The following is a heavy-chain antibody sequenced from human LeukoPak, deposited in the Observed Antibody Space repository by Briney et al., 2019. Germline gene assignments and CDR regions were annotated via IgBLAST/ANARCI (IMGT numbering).Heavy chain of an antibody. CDR2: ISTYNGNT. J-gene: IGHJ4*02. D-gene: IGHD5-12*01. CDR3: ARLNNILTTLYYFDY. Sequence: ASVKVSCKASGYTFTSAAIGWVRQAPGQGLEWMGWISTYNGNTGYAQNVQGRVIMTRDTSTTTAYMELRGLRSDDTAVYYCARLNNILTTLYYFDYWGQGTLVAVSS. V-gene: IGHV1-18*01. CDR1: GYTFTSAA.